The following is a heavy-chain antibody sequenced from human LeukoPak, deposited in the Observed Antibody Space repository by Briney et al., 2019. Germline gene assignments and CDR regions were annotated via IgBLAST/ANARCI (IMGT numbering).Heavy chain of an antibody. D-gene: IGHD2-2*01. J-gene: IGHJ5*02. CDR1: GYSFTSYW. V-gene: IGHV5-51*01. Sequence: GESLKISCKGSGYSFTSYWIGWVRQMPGKGLEWMGIIYPGDSDTRYSPSFQGQVTISAGKSISTAYLQWSSLKASDTAMYYCARRSSGYCSSTSCYYWFDPWGQGTLVTVSS. CDR2: IYPGDSDT. CDR3: ARRSSGYCSSTSCYYWFDP.